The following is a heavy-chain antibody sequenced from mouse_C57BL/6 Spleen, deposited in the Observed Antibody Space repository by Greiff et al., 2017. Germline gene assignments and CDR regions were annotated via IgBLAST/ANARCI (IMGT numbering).Heavy chain of an antibody. V-gene: IGHV1-42*01. D-gene: IGHD1-1*01. CDR1: GYSFTGYY. Sequence: EVQLQESGPELVKPGASVKISCKASGYSFTGYYMNWVKQSPEKSLEWIGEINPSTGGTTYNQKFKAKATLTVDKSSSTAYMQLKSLTSEDSAVYYCARASLSSYWYFDDWGTGTTVTVAS. CDR2: INPSTGGT. J-gene: IGHJ1*03. CDR3: ARASLSSYWYFDD.